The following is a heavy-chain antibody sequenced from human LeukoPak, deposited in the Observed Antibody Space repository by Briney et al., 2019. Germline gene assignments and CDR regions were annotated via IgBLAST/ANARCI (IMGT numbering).Heavy chain of an antibody. D-gene: IGHD3-22*01. V-gene: IGHV3-20*04. J-gene: IGHJ6*02. CDR3: ARVPVYYDSSGYPYYYYYGMDV. CDR1: GFTFDDYG. Sequence: GGSLRLSCAASGFTFDDYGVSWVRQAPGKGLEWVSGINWNGGSTGYTDSVKGRFTISRDNAKNSLYLQMNSLRAEDTALYYCARVPVYYDSSGYPYYYYYGMDVWGQGTTVTVSS. CDR2: INWNGGST.